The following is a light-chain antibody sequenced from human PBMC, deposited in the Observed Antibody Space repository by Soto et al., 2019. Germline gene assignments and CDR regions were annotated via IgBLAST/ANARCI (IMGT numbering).Light chain of an antibody. CDR2: AAS. V-gene: IGKV1-27*01. J-gene: IGKJ3*01. CDR1: QDINNY. CDR3: QRYNNGPPVT. Sequence: DIQMTQSPSSLSASVGDRVTITCRASQDINNYLAWYQQKPGKPPKLLIYAASTLLSGVPSRFSGGGSGTDFTLTINSLQPEDVATYYCQRYNNGPPVTFGPGTKV.